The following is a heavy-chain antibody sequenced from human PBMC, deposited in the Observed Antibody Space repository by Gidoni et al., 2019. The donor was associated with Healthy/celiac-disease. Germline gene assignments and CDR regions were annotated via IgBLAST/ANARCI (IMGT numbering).Heavy chain of an antibody. CDR3: ARDHQAGGGLDY. Sequence: QVQLVESGGGVVQPGRCLRLSCAASGVTFSSYGWHWVRQAPGQGLEWVAVIWYDGSNKYYADSVKGRFTISRDNSKNTLYLQMNSLIAEDTAVYYCARDHQAGGGLDYWGQGTLVTVSS. J-gene: IGHJ4*02. D-gene: IGHD6-13*01. CDR2: IWYDGSNK. CDR1: GVTFSSYG. V-gene: IGHV3-33*01.